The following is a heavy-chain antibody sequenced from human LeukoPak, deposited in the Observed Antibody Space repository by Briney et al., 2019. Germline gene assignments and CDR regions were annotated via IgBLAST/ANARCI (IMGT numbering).Heavy chain of an antibody. J-gene: IGHJ5*02. Sequence: SVKVSCKASGGTFSSYAISWVRQAPGQGLEWMGGIIPIFGTANYAQKFQGRVTITADESTSTAYMELSSLRSEDTAVYYCARELKLLRWFDPWGQGTLVTVSS. V-gene: IGHV1-69*13. CDR1: GGTFSSYA. D-gene: IGHD1-7*01. CDR3: ARELKLLRWFDP. CDR2: IIPIFGTA.